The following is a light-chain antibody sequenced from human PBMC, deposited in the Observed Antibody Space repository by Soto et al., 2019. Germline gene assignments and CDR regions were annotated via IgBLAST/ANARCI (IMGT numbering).Light chain of an antibody. V-gene: IGLV2-8*01. CDR1: SSDVGDNY. J-gene: IGLJ1*01. Sequence: QSVLAQPPSASGSPGQSVTISCTGTSSDVGDNYVSWYQQHLGKDPTLFIYEVTLRPSGVPDRCHGSKSGNTASLTVSGLQADDEADYYFSAYAGSNTFVFGTGTKLPVL. CDR2: EVT. CDR3: SAYAGSNTFV.